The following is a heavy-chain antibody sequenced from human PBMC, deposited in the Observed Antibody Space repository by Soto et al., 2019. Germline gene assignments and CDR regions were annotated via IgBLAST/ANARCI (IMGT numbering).Heavy chain of an antibody. V-gene: IGHV3-66*01. Sequence: EVQLVESGGDLVQPGGSLRLSCAASGFSVSSKYMSWVRQAPGKGLEWGSLIQSGCTTYYAGSLKGRFTISRDYSENTLFLQMNSLRVEDTAVYYCTRDDVHFNGDRYYGVPMDVWGKGTTVTVSA. D-gene: IGHD2-8*01. CDR3: TRDDVHFNGDRYYGVPMDV. J-gene: IGHJ6*04. CDR1: GFSVSSKY. CDR2: IQSGCTT.